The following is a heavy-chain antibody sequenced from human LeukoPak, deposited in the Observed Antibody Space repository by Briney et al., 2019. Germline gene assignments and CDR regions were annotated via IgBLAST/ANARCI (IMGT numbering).Heavy chain of an antibody. CDR2: INPNSGGT. V-gene: IGHV1-2*02. CDR1: GYTFTGYY. J-gene: IGHJ4*02. CDR3: ARDRYYYDSSGYYFR. Sequence: ASVKVSCKASGYTFTGYYMHWVRQAPGQGLEWMGWINPNSGGTNYAQKFQGRVTMTRDKSISTAYMELSRLRSDDTAVYYCARDRYYYDSSGYYFRWGQGTLVTVSS. D-gene: IGHD3-22*01.